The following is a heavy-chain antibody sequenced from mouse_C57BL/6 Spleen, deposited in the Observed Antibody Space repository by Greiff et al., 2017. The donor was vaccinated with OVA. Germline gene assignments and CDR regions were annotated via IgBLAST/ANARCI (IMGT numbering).Heavy chain of an antibody. CDR1: GYTFTEYT. V-gene: IGHV1-62-2*01. CDR3: ARHEAPSITTVVGPLAY. Sequence: QVQLKESGAELVKPGASVKLSCKASGYTFTEYTIHWVKQRSGQGLEWIGWFYPGSGSIKYNEKFKDKATLTVDKSSSTVYMELSRLTSEDSAVYFCARHEAPSITTVVGPLAYWGQGTLVTVSA. D-gene: IGHD1-1*01. J-gene: IGHJ3*01. CDR2: FYPGSGSI.